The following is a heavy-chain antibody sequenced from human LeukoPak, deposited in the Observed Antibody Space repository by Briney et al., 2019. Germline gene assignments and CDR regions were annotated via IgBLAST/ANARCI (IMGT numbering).Heavy chain of an antibody. Sequence: GGSLRLSCAASGFTFSSYAMSWVRQAPGKGLEWVSAISGSGGSTYYADSVKGRFTISRDNAKNSLYLQMNSLRAEDTAVYYCARDRTSSDCSSTSCLYDYWGQGTLVTVSS. D-gene: IGHD2-2*01. CDR3: ARDRTSSDCSSTSCLYDY. V-gene: IGHV3-23*01. J-gene: IGHJ4*02. CDR2: ISGSGGST. CDR1: GFTFSSYA.